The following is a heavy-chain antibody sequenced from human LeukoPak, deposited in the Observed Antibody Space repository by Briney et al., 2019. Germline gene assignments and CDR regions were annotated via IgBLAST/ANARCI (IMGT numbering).Heavy chain of an antibody. CDR3: AKEGRELVRGVIQGLFDY. J-gene: IGHJ4*02. V-gene: IGHV3-23*01. CDR1: GFTFSSYS. Sequence: GGSLRLSCAASGFTFSSYSMNWVRQAPGKGLEWVSAISGSGGSTYYADSVKGRFTISRDNSKNTLYLQMNSLRAEDTAVYYCAKEGRELVRGVIQGLFDYWGQGTLVTVSS. D-gene: IGHD3-10*01. CDR2: ISGSGGST.